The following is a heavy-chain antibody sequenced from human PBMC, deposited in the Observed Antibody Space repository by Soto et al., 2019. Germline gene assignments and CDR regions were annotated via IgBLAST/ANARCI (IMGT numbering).Heavy chain of an antibody. CDR1: GFTFSSYG. CDR2: IWYDGSNK. D-gene: IGHD6-6*01. V-gene: IGHV3-33*01. J-gene: IGHJ4*02. CDR3: ARDPQLVFYFDY. Sequence: GGSLRLSCAASGFTFSSYGMHWVRQAPGKGLGWVAVIWYDGSNKYYADSVKGRFTISRDNSKNTLYLQMNSLRAEDTAVYYCARDPQLVFYFDYWGQGTLVTVSS.